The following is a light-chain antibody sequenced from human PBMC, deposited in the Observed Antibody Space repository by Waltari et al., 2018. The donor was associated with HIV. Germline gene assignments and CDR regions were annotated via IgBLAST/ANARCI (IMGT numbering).Light chain of an antibody. J-gene: IGLJ1*01. V-gene: IGLV1-47*01. CDR3: YSTDTGGHPSYV. Sequence: QSVLTQPPSASGTPGQRVTISCSGSSSNIGSYYVYWYQPLPGTAPKLLIYRNNQRPSGVPGRCSGSKSGTSASLAISGLRSEDEADYYCYSTDTGGHPSYVFGSGTKVTVV. CDR2: RNN. CDR1: SSNIGSYY.